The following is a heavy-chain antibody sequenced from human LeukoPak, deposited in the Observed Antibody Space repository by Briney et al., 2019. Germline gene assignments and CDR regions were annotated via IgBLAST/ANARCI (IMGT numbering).Heavy chain of an antibody. CDR1: GFTFSTYY. J-gene: IGHJ4*02. V-gene: IGHV3-21*01. D-gene: IGHD4-23*01. CDR2: ISTSSSYI. CDR3: ARGGSYGGYHSY. Sequence: GGSLRLSCAASGFTFSTYYMSWVRQAPGKGLEWVSSISTSSSYIYYADSVKGRFTISRDNAKNSQYLQMNRLRVEDTALYYCARGGSYGGYHSYWGQGTLVTVSS.